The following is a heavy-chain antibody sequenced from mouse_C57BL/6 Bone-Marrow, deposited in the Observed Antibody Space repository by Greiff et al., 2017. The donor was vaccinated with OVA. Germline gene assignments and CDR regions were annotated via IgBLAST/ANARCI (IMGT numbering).Heavy chain of an antibody. CDR3: GRGDFDV. Sequence: EVQVVESGPGLVKPSQSLSLTCSVTGYSITSGYYWNWIRQFPGNKMEWMSYISYNGSNNYNPSLKNLITITRDTSKNQFFLTLNSVTTEDTATYCCGRGDFDVWGTGTTVTVSS. CDR1: GYSITSGYY. D-gene: IGHD3-3*01. CDR2: ISYNGSN. V-gene: IGHV3-6*01. J-gene: IGHJ1*03.